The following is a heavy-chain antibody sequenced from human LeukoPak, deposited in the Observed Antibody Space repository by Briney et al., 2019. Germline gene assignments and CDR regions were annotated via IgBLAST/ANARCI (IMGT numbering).Heavy chain of an antibody. CDR3: ARGGYYDILTGYYPPYYYYYYMDV. CDR1: GYTFTGYY. J-gene: IGHJ6*03. Sequence: ASVKVSCKASGYTFTGYYMHWVRQAPGQGLEWMGWINPNSGGTNYAQKFQGRVTMTRDTSISTAYMELSRLRSDDTAVYYCARGGYYDILTGYYPPYYYYYYMDVWGKGTTVTISS. CDR2: INPNSGGT. D-gene: IGHD3-9*01. V-gene: IGHV1-2*02.